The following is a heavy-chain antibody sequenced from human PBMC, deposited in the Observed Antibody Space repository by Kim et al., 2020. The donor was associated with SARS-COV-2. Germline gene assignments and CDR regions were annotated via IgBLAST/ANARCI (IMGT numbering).Heavy chain of an antibody. CDR2: INHSGST. Sequence: SETLSLTCAVYGGSFSGYYWSWIRQPPGKGLEWIGEINHSGSTNYNPSLKSRVTISVDTSKNQFSLKLSSVTAADTAVYYCARSSPIPGYSSSWYKLYWFDPWGQGTLVTVSS. V-gene: IGHV4-34*01. J-gene: IGHJ5*02. CDR3: ARSSPIPGYSSSWYKLYWFDP. CDR1: GGSFSGYY. D-gene: IGHD6-13*01.